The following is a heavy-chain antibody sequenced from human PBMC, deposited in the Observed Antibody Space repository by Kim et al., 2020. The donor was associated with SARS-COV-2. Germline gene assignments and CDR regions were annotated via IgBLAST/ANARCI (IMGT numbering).Heavy chain of an antibody. Sequence: ASVKVSCKASGYTFTGYYMHWVRQAPGQGLEWMGWINPNSGGTNYAQKFQGRVTMTRDTSISTAYMELSRLRSDDTAVYYCASEARIAAAGTYYYYGMDVWGQGTTVTVSS. D-gene: IGHD6-13*01. J-gene: IGHJ6*02. CDR2: INPNSGGT. CDR3: ASEARIAAAGTYYYYGMDV. CDR1: GYTFTGYY. V-gene: IGHV1-2*02.